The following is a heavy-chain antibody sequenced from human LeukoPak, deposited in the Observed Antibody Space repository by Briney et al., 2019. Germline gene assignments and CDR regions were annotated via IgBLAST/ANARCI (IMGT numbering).Heavy chain of an antibody. CDR3: ATAFRYYYGSGTSKFDP. CDR1: GYTLTELS. Sequence: GASVKVSCKVSGYTLTELSMHWVRQAPGKGLEWLEGFDPEDGETIYAQKFQGRVTMTEDTSTDTAYMELSSLRSEDTAVYYCATAFRYYYGSGTSKFDPWGQGTLVTVSS. J-gene: IGHJ5*02. CDR2: FDPEDGET. V-gene: IGHV1-24*01. D-gene: IGHD3-10*01.